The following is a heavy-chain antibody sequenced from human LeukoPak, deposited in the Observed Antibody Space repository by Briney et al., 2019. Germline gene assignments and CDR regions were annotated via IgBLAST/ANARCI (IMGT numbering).Heavy chain of an antibody. CDR1: GGSISSRDYY. Sequence: KPSETLSLTCSVSGGSISSRDYYWGWIRQPPGKGLEWIGSIYFSGNTYYMPSLKSRVTMSVDTAKNQFSLRLSSVTAADTAVYYCARDRLRLLPAFDIWGQGTVVSVSS. CDR2: IYFSGNT. CDR3: ARDRLRLLPAFDI. D-gene: IGHD6-25*01. V-gene: IGHV4-39*07. J-gene: IGHJ3*02.